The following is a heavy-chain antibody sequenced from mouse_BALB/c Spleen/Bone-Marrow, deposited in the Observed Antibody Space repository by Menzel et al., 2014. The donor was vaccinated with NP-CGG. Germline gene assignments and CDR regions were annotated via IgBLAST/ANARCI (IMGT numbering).Heavy chain of an antibody. Sequence: EVKLMESGPGLVKPSQSLSLTCTVTGYSITSNYAWNWIRQFPGNKLEWMGYISYSGVTSYSPSLKSRISITRDTSKNQFFLQLTSVTTEDTATYYCARSVIGAMDYWGQGTSVTVSS. J-gene: IGHJ4*01. CDR1: GYSITSNYA. V-gene: IGHV3-2*02. CDR2: ISYSGVT. D-gene: IGHD1-1*01. CDR3: ARSVIGAMDY.